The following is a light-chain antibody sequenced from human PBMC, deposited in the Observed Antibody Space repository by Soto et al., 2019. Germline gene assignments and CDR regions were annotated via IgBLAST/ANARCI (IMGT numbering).Light chain of an antibody. J-gene: IGKJ5*01. CDR1: QSVSSN. Sequence: EIAMTQSPATLSVSPGERATLSCRASQSVSSNLVWYQQKPGQAPRLLIYGASTRATGIPARFSGSGSGTEFTLTISSLQSEDFAVYYCQQYNNWPFTFGQGTRWRLN. CDR2: GAS. V-gene: IGKV3-15*01. CDR3: QQYNNWPFT.